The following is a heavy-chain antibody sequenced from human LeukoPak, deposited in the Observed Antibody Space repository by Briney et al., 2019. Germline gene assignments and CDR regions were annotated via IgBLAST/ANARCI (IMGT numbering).Heavy chain of an antibody. V-gene: IGHV3-23*03. J-gene: IGHJ3*01. CDR3: AKNLGPFDV. CDR2: IGDAGT. Sequence: GGSLRLSCAASGLTFNDFAMTWVRQAPGKGLEWVSSIGDAGTYYADSVKGRFTISRDNSKNMLYLQLNSLRAGDTAMYYCAKNLGPFDVRGQGTMVTVSS. D-gene: IGHD3-16*01. CDR1: GLTFNDFA.